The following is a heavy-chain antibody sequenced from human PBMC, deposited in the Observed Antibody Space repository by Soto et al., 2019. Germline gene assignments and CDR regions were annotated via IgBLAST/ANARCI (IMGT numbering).Heavy chain of an antibody. V-gene: IGHV3-23*01. CDR3: AKLRSGSDWYFDL. D-gene: IGHD3-10*01. CDR1: GFTFSSYA. J-gene: IGHJ2*01. Sequence: GGSLRLSCAASGFTFSSYAMSWVRQAPGKGLEWVSTISGSGGSTYYADSVKGRLTISRDNSKNTLYLQMNSLRAEDTAVYYCAKLRSGSDWYFDLWGRGTLVTVSS. CDR2: ISGSGGST.